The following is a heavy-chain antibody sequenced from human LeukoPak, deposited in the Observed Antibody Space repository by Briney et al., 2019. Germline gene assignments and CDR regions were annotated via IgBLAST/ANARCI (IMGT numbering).Heavy chain of an antibody. D-gene: IGHD6-19*01. Sequence: GGSLRLSCAASRFTFSNYWMAWVRQAPGKGLEWVSSISSSSSYIYYADSVKGRFTISRDNAKNSLYLQMNSLRAEDTAVYYCAITYSSGWLDNWGQGTLVTVSS. V-gene: IGHV3-21*01. J-gene: IGHJ4*02. CDR1: RFTFSNYW. CDR2: ISSSSSYI. CDR3: AITYSSGWLDN.